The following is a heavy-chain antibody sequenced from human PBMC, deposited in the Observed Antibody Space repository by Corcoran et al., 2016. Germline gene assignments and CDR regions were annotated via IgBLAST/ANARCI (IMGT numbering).Heavy chain of an antibody. CDR3: ARVEGYDFWSGYYGGYNWFDP. CDR2: MNPNSGNT. J-gene: IGHJ5*02. CDR1: GYTFTSYD. D-gene: IGHD3-3*01. Sequence: QVQLVQSGAEVKKPGASVKVSCKASGYTFTSYDINWVRQATGQGLEWMGWMNPNSGNTGYAQKFQGRVTMTRNTSISTAYMELSSLGSEDTAVYYCARVEGYDFWSGYYGGYNWFDPWGQGTLVTVSS. V-gene: IGHV1-8*01.